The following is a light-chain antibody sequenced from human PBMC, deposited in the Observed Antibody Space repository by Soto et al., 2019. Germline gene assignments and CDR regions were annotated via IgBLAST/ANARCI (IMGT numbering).Light chain of an antibody. V-gene: IGKV1-9*01. CDR3: QHLNSYPLT. Sequence: DIQLTQSPSFLSASVGDRVTITCRASQGISSYLAWSQQKPGKAPKLLIYAASTLQSGVPSTFSGSGSGTEFTLTISSLQPEDFATYYCQHLNSYPLTFGPGAKVDS. CDR1: QGISSY. CDR2: AAS. J-gene: IGKJ3*01.